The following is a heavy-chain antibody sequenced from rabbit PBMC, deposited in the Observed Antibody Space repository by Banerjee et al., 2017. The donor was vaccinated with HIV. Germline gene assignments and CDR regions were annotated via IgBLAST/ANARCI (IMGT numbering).Heavy chain of an antibody. J-gene: IGHJ4*01. CDR3: ARDDGSYSGYDFKL. V-gene: IGHV1S40*01. CDR1: GFSFSSKDW. Sequence: QSLEESGGGLVTPGESLTLTCTASGFSFSSKDWIFWVRQAPGKGPEWIACIYNGDGSTYYASWVNGRFTISKTSSTTVTLQMTSLTAADTATYFCARDDGSYSGYDFKLWGPGTLVTVS. D-gene: IGHD1-1*01. CDR2: IYNGDGST.